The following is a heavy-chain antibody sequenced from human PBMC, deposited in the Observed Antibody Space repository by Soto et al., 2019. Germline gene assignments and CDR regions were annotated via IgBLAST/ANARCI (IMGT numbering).Heavy chain of an antibody. CDR2: IIPIFGTA. CDR1: GGTFSSYA. CDR3: ARGVFGSGDYAPPDY. J-gene: IGHJ4*02. D-gene: IGHD3-22*01. V-gene: IGHV1-69*01. Sequence: QVQLVQSGAEVKKPGSSVKVSCTASGGTFSSYAISWVRQAPGQGLEWMGGIIPIFGTANSAQKLQGRVTMTADESTSTADMELSSLRSEDTAVYYCARGVFGSGDYAPPDYWGQGTLVTVSS.